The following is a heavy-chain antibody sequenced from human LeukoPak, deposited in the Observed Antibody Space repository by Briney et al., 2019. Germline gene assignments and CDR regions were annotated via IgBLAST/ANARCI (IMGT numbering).Heavy chain of an antibody. J-gene: IGHJ4*02. D-gene: IGHD6-19*01. CDR2: INHSGST. CDR1: GGSFSGYC. V-gene: IGHV4-34*01. CDR3: ARYGPRGYSSGWYIGSYFDY. Sequence: SETLSLTCAVYGGSFSGYCWSWIRQPPGKGLEWIGEINHSGSTNYNPSLKSRVTISVDTSKNQFSLKLSSVTAADTAVYYCARYGPRGYSSGWYIGSYFDYWGQGTLVTVSS.